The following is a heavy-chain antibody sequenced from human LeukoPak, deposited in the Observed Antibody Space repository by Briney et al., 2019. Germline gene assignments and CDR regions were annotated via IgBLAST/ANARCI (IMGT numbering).Heavy chain of an antibody. CDR3: AREWFGELTFDY. Sequence: PGGSLRLSCAASGFTFSSYAMSWVRQAPGKGLEWVSGISGRGTTYYADSVKGRFTISRDNAKNSLYLQMNSLRAEDTAVYYCAREWFGELTFDYWGQGTLVTVSS. CDR1: GFTFSSYA. V-gene: IGHV3-23*01. J-gene: IGHJ4*02. CDR2: ISGRGTT. D-gene: IGHD3-10*01.